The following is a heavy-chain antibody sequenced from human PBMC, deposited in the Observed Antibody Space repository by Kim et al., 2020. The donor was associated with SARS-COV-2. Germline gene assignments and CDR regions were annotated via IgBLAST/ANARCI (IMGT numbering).Heavy chain of an antibody. Sequence: NYTPSLKSRVTISVDTSKNQCSLKLSSVTAADTAVYYCARRRYSSSSADYWGQGTLVTVSS. V-gene: IGHV4-34*01. J-gene: IGHJ4*02. D-gene: IGHD6-6*01. CDR3: ARRRYSSSSADY.